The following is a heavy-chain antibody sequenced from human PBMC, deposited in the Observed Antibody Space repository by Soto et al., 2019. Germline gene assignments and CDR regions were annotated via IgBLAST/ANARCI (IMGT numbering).Heavy chain of an antibody. CDR3: ARGHYSSGWPIDH. J-gene: IGHJ1*01. Sequence: QVQLQESGPGLVKPSETLTLTCTVSGDSFSDYYWNWIRQAPGKGLEWIGFVFHSSTTSYNPSLKTLVAISDDTSKRQFSLRLTSVTAADTAIYYCARGHYSSGWPIDHWGQGILVTVSS. V-gene: IGHV4-59*01. CDR1: GDSFSDYY. D-gene: IGHD6-19*01. CDR2: VFHSSTT.